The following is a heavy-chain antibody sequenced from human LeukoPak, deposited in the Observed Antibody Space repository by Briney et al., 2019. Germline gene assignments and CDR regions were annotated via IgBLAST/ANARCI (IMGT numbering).Heavy chain of an antibody. J-gene: IGHJ4*02. D-gene: IGHD1-26*01. CDR2: ISASGGST. V-gene: IGHV3-23*01. Sequence: PGGSLRLSCAASGFTFNTYAMSWVRQAPGKGLEWVSGISASGGSTYYADSVKGRFTISRDNSKNTLYLQMNSLRAEDTAVYYCARDLGATSDYFDHWGQGTLVTVSS. CDR1: GFTFNTYA. CDR3: ARDLGATSDYFDH.